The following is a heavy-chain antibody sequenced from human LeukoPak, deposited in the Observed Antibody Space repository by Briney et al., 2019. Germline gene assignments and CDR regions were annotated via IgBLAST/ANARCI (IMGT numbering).Heavy chain of an antibody. CDR3: ARDPTWDSGYDRDAFDI. CDR2: INSDESST. CDR1: GFTFSSYW. V-gene: IGHV3-74*01. J-gene: IGHJ3*02. D-gene: IGHD5-12*01. Sequence: VGSPRLSCAASGFTFSSYWMHWVRQAPGKGLVWVSRINSDESSTSYADSVKGRFTISRDNAKNTLYLQMNSLRAEDTAVYYCARDPTWDSGYDRDAFDIWGQGTMVTVSS.